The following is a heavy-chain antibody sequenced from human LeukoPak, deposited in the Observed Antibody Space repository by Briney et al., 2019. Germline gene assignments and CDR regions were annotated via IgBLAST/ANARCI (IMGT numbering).Heavy chain of an antibody. V-gene: IGHV3-74*01. CDR1: GFTFSSHW. CDR2: IDNDGSST. D-gene: IGHD5-12*01. Sequence: GGSLRLSCAASGFTFSSHWMHWVRQTPGKGRVWVSRIDNDGSSTYYAHSVKGRFTISRDNSKNTLYLQMNSLRAEDTAVYYCAKDSGYVLGFDYWGQGTLVTVSS. CDR3: AKDSGYVLGFDY. J-gene: IGHJ4*02.